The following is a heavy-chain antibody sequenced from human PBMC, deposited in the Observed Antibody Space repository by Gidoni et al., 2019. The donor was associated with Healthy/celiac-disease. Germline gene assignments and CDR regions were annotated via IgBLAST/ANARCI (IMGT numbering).Heavy chain of an antibody. CDR1: GYSFTSSW. CDR3: ASAYCGGDCSWDAHDAFDI. J-gene: IGHJ3*02. V-gene: IGHV5-51*01. D-gene: IGHD2-21*02. Sequence: EVQLVQSGAEVKKPGESLKISCKGSGYSFTSSWLGWVRQMPGKGLEWMGIIYPGDSDTRYSPSFQGQVTISADKSISTAYLQWSSLKASDTAMYYCASAYCGGDCSWDAHDAFDIWGQGTMVTVSS. CDR2: IYPGDSDT.